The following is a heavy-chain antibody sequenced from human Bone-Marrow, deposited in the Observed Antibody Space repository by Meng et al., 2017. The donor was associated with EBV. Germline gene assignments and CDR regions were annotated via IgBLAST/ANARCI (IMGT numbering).Heavy chain of an antibody. CDR1: GGCFSGYY. Sequence: QVQLQHLGAGLLKPSVPLALTCAVYGGCFSGYYWSWFRQPPGKGLEWIGEINHIGSTTYNPSLNSRVTISVDTSKTQFSLKLSSVTAADTAVYYCARGCSGGSCSPFDYWGQGTLVTVSS. V-gene: IGHV4-34*01. CDR3: ARGCSGGSCSPFDY. J-gene: IGHJ4*02. CDR2: INHIGST. D-gene: IGHD2-15*01.